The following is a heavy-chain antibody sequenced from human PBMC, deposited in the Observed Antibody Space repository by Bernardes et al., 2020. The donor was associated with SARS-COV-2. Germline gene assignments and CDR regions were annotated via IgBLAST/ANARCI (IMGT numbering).Heavy chain of an antibody. CDR1: GFTFSSYW. V-gene: IGHV3-74*01. CDR3: GRALDPQLFDL. CDR2: IRGDESSI. J-gene: IGHJ4*02. D-gene: IGHD5-18*01. Sequence: GGSLRLSCVGSGFTFSSYWMHWVRQAPGKGLEWVSRIRGDESSIGYADSVKGRFTISRDNAKSTLDLQMSSLREEDTAIYYCGRALDPQLFDLWGQGTLVTVSS.